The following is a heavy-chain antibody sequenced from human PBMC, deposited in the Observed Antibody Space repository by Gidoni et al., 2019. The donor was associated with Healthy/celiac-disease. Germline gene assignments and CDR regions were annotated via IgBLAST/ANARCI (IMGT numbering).Heavy chain of an antibody. Sequence: QVQLVQSGAEVKKPGASVKVSCKASGYTFTSYYMHWVRQAPGQGLEWMGIINPSGGSTSYAQKFQGRVTMTRDTSTSTVYMELSSLRSEDTAVYYCARDRNRIAALPPHAFDIWGQGTMVTVSS. CDR3: ARDRNRIAALPPHAFDI. CDR2: INPSGGST. D-gene: IGHD6-6*01. J-gene: IGHJ3*02. CDR1: GYTFTSYY. V-gene: IGHV1-46*01.